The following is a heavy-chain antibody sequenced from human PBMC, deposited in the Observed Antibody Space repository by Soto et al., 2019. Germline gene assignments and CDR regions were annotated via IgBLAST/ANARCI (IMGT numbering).Heavy chain of an antibody. J-gene: IGHJ5*02. V-gene: IGHV6-1*01. CDR3: ARVGHEYSSSSGSGYNWFDP. CDR1: GDNVASNRAA. Sequence: SQTLSLTCAISGDNVASNRAAWNWIRQSPSRGLEWLGRAYYKSKWSTDYAMSVRSRITINSDTSKNQFSLQLDSVTPADTAVYYCARVGHEYSSSSGSGYNWFDPWGQGTLVTVSS. D-gene: IGHD6-6*01. CDR2: AYYKSKWST.